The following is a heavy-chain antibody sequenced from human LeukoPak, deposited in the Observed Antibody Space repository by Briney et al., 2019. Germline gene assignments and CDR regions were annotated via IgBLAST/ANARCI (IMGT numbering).Heavy chain of an antibody. J-gene: IGHJ5*02. CDR2: INHSGST. Sequence: SETLSLTCAVYGGSFSGYSWSWIRQPPGKGLEWIGEINHSGSTNYNPSLKSRVTFSVDTSKNQFSLKLSSVTAADTAVYYCARRGRWVVPAAISRVYWFDPWGQGTLVTVSS. CDR3: ARRGRWVVPAAISRVYWFDP. D-gene: IGHD2-2*01. CDR1: GGSFSGYS. V-gene: IGHV4-34*01.